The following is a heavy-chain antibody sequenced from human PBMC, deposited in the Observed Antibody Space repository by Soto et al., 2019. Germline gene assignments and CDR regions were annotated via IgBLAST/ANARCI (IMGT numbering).Heavy chain of an antibody. CDR3: AKGTENRDCSSASCYFFDY. CDR2: VSYDGSNK. D-gene: IGHD2-2*01. J-gene: IGHJ4*02. Sequence: QVQLVESGGGVVQPGRSLRLSCAASGFTFSGYGMHWVRQAPGRGLEWVAVVSYDGSNKYYADSVKGRFTISRDNSKNTLYLQMNNLRAEATAVYHGAKGTENRDCSSASCYFFDYWGQGTLVTVAS. CDR1: GFTFSGYG. V-gene: IGHV3-30*18.